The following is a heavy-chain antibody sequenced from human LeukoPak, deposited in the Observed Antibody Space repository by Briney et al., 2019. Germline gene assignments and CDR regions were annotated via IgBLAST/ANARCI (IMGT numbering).Heavy chain of an antibody. CDR1: GASISSSSYY. CDR3: ARRNWGSSRIDY. Sequence: SETLSLTCTVSGASISSSSYYWGWLRQPPGKGLEWIGCMFYSGGTYYNPSLKSRVTISADTSKNQFSLKLSSVTAADTAVYYCARRNWGSSRIDYWGQGTLVTVSS. V-gene: IGHV4-39*01. D-gene: IGHD3-16*01. CDR2: MFYSGGT. J-gene: IGHJ4*02.